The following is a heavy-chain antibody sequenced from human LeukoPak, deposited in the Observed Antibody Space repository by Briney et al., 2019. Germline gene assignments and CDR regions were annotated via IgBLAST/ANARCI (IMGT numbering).Heavy chain of an antibody. CDR2: INPSGGST. CDR3: ARPQGPLYDSSGYYFVY. D-gene: IGHD3-22*01. J-gene: IGHJ4*02. Sequence: GASVKVSCKASGYTFTSYYMHWVRQAPGQGLEWMGIINPSGGSTSYAQKFQGRVTMTRDMSTSTVYMELSSLRSEDTAVYYCARPQGPLYDSSGYYFVYWGQGTLVTVSS. CDR1: GYTFTSYY. V-gene: IGHV1-46*01.